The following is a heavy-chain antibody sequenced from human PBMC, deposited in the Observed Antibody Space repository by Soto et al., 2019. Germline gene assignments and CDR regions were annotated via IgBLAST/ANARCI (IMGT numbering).Heavy chain of an antibody. CDR3: AKVTYYDFWSSAFDI. D-gene: IGHD3-3*01. Sequence: QSGGSLRLSCAASGFTFSSYAMSWVRQAPGKGLEWVSAISGSGGSTYYADSVKGRFTISRDNSKNTLYLQMNGLRAEDTAVYYCAKVTYYDFWSSAFDIWGQGTMVTVSS. J-gene: IGHJ3*02. V-gene: IGHV3-23*01. CDR2: ISGSGGST. CDR1: GFTFSSYA.